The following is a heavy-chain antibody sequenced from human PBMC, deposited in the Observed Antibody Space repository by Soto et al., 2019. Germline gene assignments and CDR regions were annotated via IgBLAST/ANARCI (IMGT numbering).Heavy chain of an antibody. Sequence: SETLSLTCAVYGGSFSGYYWSWIRQPPGKGLEWIGEINHSGSTNYNPSLKSRVTISVDTSKNQFSLKLSSVTAADTAVYCCARGVREYDYIWGSYRPSGDWFDPWGQGTLVTVSS. CDR3: ARGVREYDYIWGSYRPSGDWFDP. V-gene: IGHV4-34*01. CDR2: INHSGST. D-gene: IGHD3-16*02. J-gene: IGHJ5*02. CDR1: GGSFSGYY.